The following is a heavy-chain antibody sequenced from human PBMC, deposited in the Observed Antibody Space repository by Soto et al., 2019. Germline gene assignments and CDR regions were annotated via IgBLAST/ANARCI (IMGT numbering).Heavy chain of an antibody. CDR3: ARDLRSPMPYYYMDV. D-gene: IGHD1-26*01. CDR1: GFTFSSYG. J-gene: IGHJ6*03. Sequence: GGSLRLSCAASGFTFSSYGMHWVRQAPGKGLEWVAVIWYDGSNKYYADSVKGRFTISRDNSKNTLYLQMNSLRAEDTAVYYCARDLRSPMPYYYMDVWGKGTTVTVSS. V-gene: IGHV3-33*01. CDR2: IWYDGSNK.